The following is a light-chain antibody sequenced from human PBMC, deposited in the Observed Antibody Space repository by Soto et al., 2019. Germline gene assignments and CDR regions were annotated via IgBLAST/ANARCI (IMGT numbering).Light chain of an antibody. CDR2: GAS. J-gene: IGKJ4*01. CDR1: QSVSSN. V-gene: IGKV3-20*01. Sequence: DIVLTQSPGTLSLSPGERATLSCRASQSVSSNLAWYQQKPGQAPRLLIYGASSRATGIPDRFSGSGSGTDFTLTISRLEPEDFAVYYCQQYGSSSSFGGGTKVDIK. CDR3: QQYGSSSS.